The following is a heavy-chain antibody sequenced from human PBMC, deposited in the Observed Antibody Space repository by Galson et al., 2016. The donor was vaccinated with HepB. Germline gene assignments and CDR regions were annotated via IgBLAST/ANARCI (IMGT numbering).Heavy chain of an antibody. CDR1: GGSISSYY. Sequence: SETLSLTCIVSGGSISSYYWNWIRQPPGKGMEWIGYLYYSGSTNYSPSLKSRATISVDTSKNQFSLKLSSVTAADTAVYYCAGGYSASWYGNWSFDLWGRGTLVTVSS. D-gene: IGHD6-13*01. V-gene: IGHV4-59*01. CDR2: LYYSGST. J-gene: IGHJ2*01. CDR3: AGGYSASWYGNWSFDL.